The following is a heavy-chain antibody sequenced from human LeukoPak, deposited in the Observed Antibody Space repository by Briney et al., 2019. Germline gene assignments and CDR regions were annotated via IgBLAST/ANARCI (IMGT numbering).Heavy chain of an antibody. CDR2: INPNTGGT. D-gene: IGHD2-15*01. Sequence: GASVKVSCKASGYTFTAYYVHWVRQAPGQGLEWMGWINPNTGGTNYAQKFQGRVTMTKDTSINAAYMELSSLRSEDTAVYYCAILVVVAGQPWGQGTLVTVSS. J-gene: IGHJ4*02. CDR3: AILVVVAGQP. CDR1: GYTFTAYY. V-gene: IGHV1-2*02.